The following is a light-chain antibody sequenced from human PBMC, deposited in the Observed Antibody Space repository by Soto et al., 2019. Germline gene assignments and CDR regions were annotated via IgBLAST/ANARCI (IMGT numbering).Light chain of an antibody. CDR1: SSNIGSET. CDR3: EAWDDSLNACV. J-gene: IGLJ1*01. CDR2: SSN. V-gene: IGLV1-44*01. Sequence: QSVLTQPPSASGTPGQRVSISCSGISSNIGSETVNWYQQFPGTAPKLLIYSSNQRPSGVPDRFSGSKSGTSAFLDISGLQSEDEAEYYCEAWDDSLNACVFGTGTKLTVL.